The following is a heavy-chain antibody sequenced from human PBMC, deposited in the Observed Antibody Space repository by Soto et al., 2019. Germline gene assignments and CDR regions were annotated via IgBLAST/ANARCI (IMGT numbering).Heavy chain of an antibody. CDR1: GGTFSSYA. CDR3: ARDQIAPDITMMAQPGSEYYYYGMDV. D-gene: IGHD3-22*01. V-gene: IGHV1-69*13. CDR2: IIPIFGTA. Sequence: ASVKVSCKASGGTFSSYAISWVRQAPGQGLEWMGGIIPIFGTANYAQKFQGRVTITADESTSTAYMELSSLRSEDTAVYYCARDQIAPDITMMAQPGSEYYYYGMDVWGQGTTVTVSS. J-gene: IGHJ6*02.